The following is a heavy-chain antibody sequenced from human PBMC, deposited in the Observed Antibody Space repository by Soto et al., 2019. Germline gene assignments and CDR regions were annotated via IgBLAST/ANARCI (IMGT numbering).Heavy chain of an antibody. CDR1: GGSFSGYY. CDR3: ARGSKVPAAIRTPKRVNWFDP. V-gene: IGHV4-34*01. CDR2: INHSGST. Sequence: SETLSLTCAVYGGSFSGYYWSWIRQPPGKGLEWIGEINHSGSTNYNPSLKSRVTISVDTSKNQFSLKLSSVTAADTAVYYCARGSKVPAAIRTPKRVNWFDPWGQGTLVTVSS. D-gene: IGHD2-2*01. J-gene: IGHJ5*02.